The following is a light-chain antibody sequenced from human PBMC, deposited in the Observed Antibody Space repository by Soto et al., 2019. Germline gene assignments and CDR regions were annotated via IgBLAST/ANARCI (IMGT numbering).Light chain of an antibody. J-gene: IGKJ1*01. CDR2: FGS. Sequence: DIVMTQSPLSLPVTPGEPASISCSSSQSLLQSNGYNYLDWYLQKPGQSPQLLIYFGSYRASGVPDRVSGSGLGTDFTLKIRRVEAEDVGGYFCMQAQQTPPTFGQGTKVEIK. CDR3: MQAQQTPPT. CDR1: QSLLQSNGYNY. V-gene: IGKV2-28*01.